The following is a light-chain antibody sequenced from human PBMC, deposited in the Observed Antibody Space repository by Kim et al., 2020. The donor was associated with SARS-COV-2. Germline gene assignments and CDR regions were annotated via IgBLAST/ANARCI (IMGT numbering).Light chain of an antibody. CDR1: QGISNY. Sequence: ASVGDRVTITCRASQGISNYLAWYQQKPGKVPKLLIYAASTLQSGVPSRFSGSGAGTDFTLTISSLQPEDVATYYCQKYNSAPRTFGQGTKVDIK. CDR3: QKYNSAPRT. V-gene: IGKV1-27*01. J-gene: IGKJ1*01. CDR2: AAS.